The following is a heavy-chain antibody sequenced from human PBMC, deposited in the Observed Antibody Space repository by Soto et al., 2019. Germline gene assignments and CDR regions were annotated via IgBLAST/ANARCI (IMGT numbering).Heavy chain of an antibody. CDR3: ARAIRGYGSYYFDY. Sequence: PSETLSLTCAVSGYSISSGYYWGWIRQPPGKGLEWIGSIYHSGSTYYNPSLKSRVTISVDTSKNQFSLKLGSVTAADTAVYYCARAIRGYGSYYFDYWGQGTLVTVSS. CDR1: GYSISSGYY. J-gene: IGHJ4*02. D-gene: IGHD5-18*01. V-gene: IGHV4-38-2*01. CDR2: IYHSGST.